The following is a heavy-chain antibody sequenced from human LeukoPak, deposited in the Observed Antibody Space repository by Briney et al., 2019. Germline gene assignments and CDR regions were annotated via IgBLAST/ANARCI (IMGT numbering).Heavy chain of an antibody. D-gene: IGHD2-2*01. CDR3: ARVEYCSSTSCYYFDY. V-gene: IGHV3-21*01. J-gene: IGHJ4*02. Sequence: KPGGSLRLSCAASGFTFSSYSMNWVRQAPGKGLEWVSSISSSSSYIYYADSVKGRFTISRDNAKNSLYLQMNSLRAEDTAVYYCARVEYCSSTSCYYFDYWGQGTLVTVSS. CDR2: ISSSSSYI. CDR1: GFTFSSYS.